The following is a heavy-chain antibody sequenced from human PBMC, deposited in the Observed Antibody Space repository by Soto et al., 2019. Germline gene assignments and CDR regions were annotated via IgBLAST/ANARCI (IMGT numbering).Heavy chain of an antibody. V-gene: IGHV1-18*04. Sequence: ASVKVSCKASGYTFTSYGISWVRQAPGQGLEWMGWISAYNGNTNYAQKLQGRVTMTTDTSASTAYMELRSLRSDDTAVYYCARDPIAVAGTQGWFDPWGQGTLVTVSS. CDR3: ARDPIAVAGTQGWFDP. J-gene: IGHJ5*02. D-gene: IGHD6-19*01. CDR2: ISAYNGNT. CDR1: GYTFTSYG.